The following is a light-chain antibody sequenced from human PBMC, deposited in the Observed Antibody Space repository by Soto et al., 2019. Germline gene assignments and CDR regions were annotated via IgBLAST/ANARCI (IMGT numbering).Light chain of an antibody. J-gene: IGKJ4*01. V-gene: IGKV3-20*01. CDR2: GAS. CDR1: QTVRTNY. Sequence: EIVLTQSPGTLSLSPGERATLSCRASQTVRTNYLAWFQHKPGQAPRLLIYGASSRATGFPDRFSGGGSGTNFSLTINRLEPADFAVYFCQQYSDAPLTFGEGTKVEIK. CDR3: QQYSDAPLT.